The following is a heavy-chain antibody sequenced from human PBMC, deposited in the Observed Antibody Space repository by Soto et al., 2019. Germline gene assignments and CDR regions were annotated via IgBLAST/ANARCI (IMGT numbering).Heavy chain of an antibody. J-gene: IGHJ5*02. D-gene: IGHD2-15*01. Sequence: SVKVSCKASGGTFSSYAISWVRQAPGQGLEWMGGIIPIFGTANYAQKFQGRVTITADESTSTAYMELSSLRSEDTAVYYCAREPTCSGGSCYSACCITWGQGTLVTVSS. CDR1: GGTFSSYA. CDR3: AREPTCSGGSCYSACCIT. CDR2: IIPIFGTA. V-gene: IGHV1-69*13.